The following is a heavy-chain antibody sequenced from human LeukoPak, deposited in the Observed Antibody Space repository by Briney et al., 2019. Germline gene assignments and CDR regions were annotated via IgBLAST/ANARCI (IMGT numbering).Heavy chain of an antibody. V-gene: IGHV1-2*02. D-gene: IGHD3-22*01. CDR2: INPNSGGT. CDR1: GYTFSTYE. Sequence: ASVKVSCKAAGYTFSTYEISWVRQATGQGLEWMGWINPNSGGTNYAQKFQGRVTMTRDTSISTAYMELSRLRSDDTAVYYCARGQESSGPPGYWGQGTQVTVSS. CDR3: ARGQESSGPPGY. J-gene: IGHJ4*02.